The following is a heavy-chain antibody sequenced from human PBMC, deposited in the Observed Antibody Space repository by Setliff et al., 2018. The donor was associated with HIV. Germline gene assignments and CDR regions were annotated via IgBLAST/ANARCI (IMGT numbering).Heavy chain of an antibody. J-gene: IGHJ3*02. CDR2: INPSGGST. Sequence: ASVKVSCKASGYTFTSYYMHWVRQAPGQGLEWMGIINPSGGSTSYAQKFQGRVTMTRDTSTSTVYMELSSLRSEGTAVYYCARDRGDIVVVVAATPGGAFDIWGQGTMVTVSS. V-gene: IGHV1-46*01. CDR3: ARDRGDIVVVVAATPGGAFDI. D-gene: IGHD2-15*01. CDR1: GYTFTSYY.